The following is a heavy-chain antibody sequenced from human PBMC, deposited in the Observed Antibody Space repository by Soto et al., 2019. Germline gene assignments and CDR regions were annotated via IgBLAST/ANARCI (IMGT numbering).Heavy chain of an antibody. J-gene: IGHJ6*02. V-gene: IGHV4-59*01. CDR2: IYYSGET. CDR3: ARDQGGEFLKGSGMDV. CDR1: GDSISRYY. D-gene: IGHD3-10*01. Sequence: QVQLQESGPGLVKPSETLSLTCPVSGDSISRYYWSWIRLSPGKGLEWIGYIYYSGETNYNPSVKRRGTKAVDRTKNQFSLKRSSVTAADTAVYYCARDQGGEFLKGSGMDVWGQGTTVTVSS.